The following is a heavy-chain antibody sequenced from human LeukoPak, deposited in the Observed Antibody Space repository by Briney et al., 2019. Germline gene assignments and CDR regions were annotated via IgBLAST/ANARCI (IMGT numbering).Heavy chain of an antibody. CDR3: ARGYGDARFDY. CDR2: IYYSGST. Sequence: SETLSLTCTVSGGSISSGGYYWSWIRQHPGKGLEWIGYIYYSGSTYYNPSLKSRVTISVDTSKNQFSLKLRSVTAADTAVFYCARGYGDARFDYWGQGTLVTVSS. J-gene: IGHJ4*02. D-gene: IGHD4-17*01. CDR1: GGSISSGGYY. V-gene: IGHV4-31*03.